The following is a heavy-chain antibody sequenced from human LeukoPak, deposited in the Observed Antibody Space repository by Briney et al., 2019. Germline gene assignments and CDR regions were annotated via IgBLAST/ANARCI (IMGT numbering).Heavy chain of an antibody. Sequence: NPSQTLSLTCTVSGGSISSGGYYWSWLRQPPGKGLEWIGYIYHSGSTYYNPSLKSRVTISVDRSKNQFSLKLSSVTAADTAVYYCARTWGLGGNQWWFDPWGQGTLVTVSS. D-gene: IGHD3-16*01. CDR1: GGSISSGGYY. CDR2: IYHSGST. CDR3: ARTWGLGGNQWWFDP. J-gene: IGHJ5*02. V-gene: IGHV4-30-2*01.